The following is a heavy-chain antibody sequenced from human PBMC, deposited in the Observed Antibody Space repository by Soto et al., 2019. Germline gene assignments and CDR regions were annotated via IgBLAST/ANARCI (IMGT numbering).Heavy chain of an antibody. CDR2: IYYSGST. V-gene: IGHV4-30-4*01. D-gene: IGHD6-25*01. CDR1: GGSISSGDYY. Sequence: SETLSLTCTVSGGSISSGDYYWSWIRQPPGKGLEWIGYIYYSGSTNYNPSLKSRVTISIDTSRNQFSLKLSSVTAADTAVYYCARGHSSSAGRGNDDWFDPWGQGTLVTVSS. J-gene: IGHJ5*01. CDR3: ARGHSSSAGRGNDDWFDP.